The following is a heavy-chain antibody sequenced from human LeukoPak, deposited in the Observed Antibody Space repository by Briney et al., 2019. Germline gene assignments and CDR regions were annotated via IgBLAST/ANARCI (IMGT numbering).Heavy chain of an antibody. CDR2: IYSRGDT. D-gene: IGHD3-22*01. V-gene: IGHV3-53*01. CDR1: EFIVSINY. CDR3: ARKVRGYYDSSGYYS. J-gene: IGHJ4*02. Sequence: GGSLRLSCAASEFIVSINYMTWVRQAPGKGLEWVSLIYSRGDTKYADSVKGRFTISRDNSKNTLYLQMSSLRTEDTAVYYCARKVRGYYDSSGYYSWGQGTLVTVSS.